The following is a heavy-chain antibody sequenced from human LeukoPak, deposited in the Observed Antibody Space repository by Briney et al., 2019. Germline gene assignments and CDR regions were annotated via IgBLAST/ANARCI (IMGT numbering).Heavy chain of an antibody. CDR3: AKVRTGHYFDY. V-gene: IGHV3-23*01. CDR1: GFTFTNYA. J-gene: IGHJ4*02. D-gene: IGHD1-1*01. Sequence: GGSLRLSCAASGFTFTNYAMSWVRQAPWKGLEWVSSISTSGGSTYYADSVKGRFTISRDDSKNSLYLQMNSLRAEDTAVYYCAKVRTGHYFDYWGQGTLVTVSS. CDR2: ISTSGGST.